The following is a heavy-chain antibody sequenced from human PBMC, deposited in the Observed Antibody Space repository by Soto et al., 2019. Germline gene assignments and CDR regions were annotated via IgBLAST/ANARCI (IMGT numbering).Heavy chain of an antibody. J-gene: IGHJ4*02. CDR1: GGTFSSYA. V-gene: IGHV1-69*01. D-gene: IGHD2-15*01. CDR2: IIPIFGTG. CDR3: ARAPGYCSGGSCRITYYFDY. Sequence: QVQLVQSGAEVKKPGSSVKVSCKASGGTFSSYAISWVRQAPGQGLEWMGGIIPIFGTGNYAQKFQGRVTITADASTITAYMELSSLRSEDTAVYYCARAPGYCSGGSCRITYYFDYWGQGALVTVSS.